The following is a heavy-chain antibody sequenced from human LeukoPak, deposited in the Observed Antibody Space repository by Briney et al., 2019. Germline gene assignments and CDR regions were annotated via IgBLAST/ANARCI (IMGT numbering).Heavy chain of an antibody. CDR1: GYSFTSYW. V-gene: IGHV5-51*01. Sequence: GESLKISCKGSGYSFTSYWSGWAGQMPGKGLEWMGIIYPGDSDTRYRPSFQGQVTISADKSISTAYLQWSSLKASDTAMYYCARHRTVAGRLSAFDIWGQGTMVTVSS. J-gene: IGHJ3*02. CDR3: ARHRTVAGRLSAFDI. D-gene: IGHD6-19*01. CDR2: IYPGDSDT.